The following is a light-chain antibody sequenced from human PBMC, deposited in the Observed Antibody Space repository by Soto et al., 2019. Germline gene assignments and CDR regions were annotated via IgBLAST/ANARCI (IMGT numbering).Light chain of an antibody. CDR1: QSVSRH. Sequence: EIVLTQSPDTLSLSPGERATLSCRASQSVSRHLAWYQQKPGQAPRLLIYDASNRATGIPARFSGSGSGTDFTLTISSLEPEDFALYYCQQRNNWPITFGQGTRLEIK. J-gene: IGKJ5*01. CDR2: DAS. V-gene: IGKV3-11*01. CDR3: QQRNNWPIT.